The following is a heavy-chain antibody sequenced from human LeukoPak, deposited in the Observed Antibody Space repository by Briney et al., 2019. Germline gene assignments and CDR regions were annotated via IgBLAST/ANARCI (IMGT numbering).Heavy chain of an antibody. CDR3: AAGSQSAALIK. CDR1: GGSISSGVYY. CDR2: IYYTGST. Sequence: SQTLSLTCSVSGGSISSGVYYWTWIRQHPGKGLEWIGHIYYTGSTYYNPSFKSRVTISVDTSENQFSLKLSSVTAADTAVYYCAAGSQSAALIKWGQGTLITVSS. V-gene: IGHV4-31*03. J-gene: IGHJ4*02. D-gene: IGHD6-6*01.